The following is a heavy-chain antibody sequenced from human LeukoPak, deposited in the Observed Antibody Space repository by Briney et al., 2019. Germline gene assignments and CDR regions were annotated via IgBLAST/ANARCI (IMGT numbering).Heavy chain of an antibody. CDR1: GGSISSSSYY. Sequence: SETLSLTCTVSGGSISSSSYYWGWIRQPPGKGLEWIGSIYYSGSTYYNPSLKSRVTISVDTSKNQFSLKLSSVTAADTAVYYCATHGYCSGGSCYSGAFDIWGQGTMVTVSS. CDR2: IYYSGST. D-gene: IGHD2-15*01. J-gene: IGHJ3*02. V-gene: IGHV4-39*01. CDR3: ATHGYCSGGSCYSGAFDI.